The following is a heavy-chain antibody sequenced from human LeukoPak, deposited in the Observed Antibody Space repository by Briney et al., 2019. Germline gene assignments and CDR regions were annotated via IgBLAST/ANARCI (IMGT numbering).Heavy chain of an antibody. CDR3: ARDLWGWGSDYLDY. D-gene: IGHD4/OR15-4a*01. CDR2: ISPNSGAT. CDR1: GYTFTDYY. V-gene: IGHV1-2*06. Sequence: ASVKVSCKASGYTFTDYYVHWVRLVPGQGLEWMGRISPNSGATNYAEKFRGRVSMARDTSINTVYMEMSSLRSDDTAVYYCARDLWGWGSDYLDYWGQGTLVTVSS. J-gene: IGHJ4*02.